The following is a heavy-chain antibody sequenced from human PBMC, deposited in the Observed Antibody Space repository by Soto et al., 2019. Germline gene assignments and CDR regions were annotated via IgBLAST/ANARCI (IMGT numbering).Heavy chain of an antibody. CDR1: GYTLTSHG. CDR3: ARGYYDSSGPFDY. V-gene: IGHV1-18*01. Sequence: QVKLVQSGAEVKKPGASVKVSGKASGYTLTSHGISWVRQAPGQGLEWMGWISTYNGNTKYAQKFQERVTMTADTSTNTAHMELRSLRSDDTAMYYCARGYYDSSGPFDYWGQGTLVTVSS. J-gene: IGHJ4*02. D-gene: IGHD3-22*01. CDR2: ISTYNGNT.